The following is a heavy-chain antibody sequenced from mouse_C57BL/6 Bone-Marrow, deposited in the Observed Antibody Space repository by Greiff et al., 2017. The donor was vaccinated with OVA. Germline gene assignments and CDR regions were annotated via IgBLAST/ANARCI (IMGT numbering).Heavy chain of an antibody. J-gene: IGHJ2*01. V-gene: IGHV1-69*01. CDR3: ARLHYYGSSFYFDY. Sequence: VQLQQSGAELVMPGASVKLSCKASGYTFTSYWMHWVKQRPGQGLEWIGEIDPSDSYTNYNQKFKGKSTLTVDKSSSTAYMQLSSLTSEDSAVYYCARLHYYGSSFYFDYWGQGTTLTVSS. CDR2: IDPSDSYT. CDR1: GYTFTSYW. D-gene: IGHD1-1*01.